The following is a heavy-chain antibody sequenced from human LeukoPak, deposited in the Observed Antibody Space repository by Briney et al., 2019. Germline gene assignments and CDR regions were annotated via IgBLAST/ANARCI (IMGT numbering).Heavy chain of an antibody. CDR3: ATDHSMANTAWWFDP. CDR2: INPSGTGT. J-gene: IGHJ5*02. V-gene: IGHV1-46*01. D-gene: IGHD5-24*01. CDR1: GYTITNNY. Sequence: GASVKVSCKASGYTITNNYMHWVRQAPGQGLEWMGVINPSGTGTSYAQKFQGRITMSRDTSTSTVYMELSSVRSEDTDFYYCATDHSMANTAWWFDPWGQGTLVTVSS.